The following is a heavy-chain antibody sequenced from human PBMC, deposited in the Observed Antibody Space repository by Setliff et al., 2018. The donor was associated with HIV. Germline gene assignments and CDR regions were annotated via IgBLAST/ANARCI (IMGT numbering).Heavy chain of an antibody. CDR2: ITHSGST. J-gene: IGHJ4*02. Sequence: LTCAVYGGSFTDFYWTFIRQSPGKGLEWIGEITHSGSTTYDPSLKSRITVSVDTSKNQFSLKLTSVTAADMGVYYCARGRKKTLAVSGTRYFDFWGQGTQVTVSS. CDR1: GGSFTDFY. V-gene: IGHV4-34*01. CDR3: ARGRKKTLAVSGTRYFDF. D-gene: IGHD6-19*01.